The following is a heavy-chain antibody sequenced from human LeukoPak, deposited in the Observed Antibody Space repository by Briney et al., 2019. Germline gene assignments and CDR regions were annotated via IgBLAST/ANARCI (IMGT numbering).Heavy chain of an antibody. D-gene: IGHD3-3*01. CDR1: GRSFSGYY. CDR2: INHSGST. CDR3: ARDQYYDRYGMDV. J-gene: IGHJ6*02. Sequence: SETLSLTCAVYGRSFSGYYWSWIRQPPGKGLEWIGEINHSGSTNYNPSLKSRVTISVDTSKNQFSLKLSSVTAADTAVYYCARDQYYDRYGMDVWGQGTTLTVSS. V-gene: IGHV4-34*01.